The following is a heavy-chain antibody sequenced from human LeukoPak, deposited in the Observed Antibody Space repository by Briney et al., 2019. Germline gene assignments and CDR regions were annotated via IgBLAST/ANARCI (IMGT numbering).Heavy chain of an antibody. V-gene: IGHV3-23*01. CDR1: GFSFSTYG. D-gene: IGHD3-10*01. CDR2: VSSSGETT. CDR3: AKDSAFYYIDV. Sequence: GGSLRLSCAGSGFSFSTYGMTWVRQAPGKGLEWVSSVSSSGETTYYADSVKGRFTISRDNSKSTLYLQMNSLKGDDTAVYYCAKDSAFYYIDVWGKGTTVIISS. J-gene: IGHJ6*03.